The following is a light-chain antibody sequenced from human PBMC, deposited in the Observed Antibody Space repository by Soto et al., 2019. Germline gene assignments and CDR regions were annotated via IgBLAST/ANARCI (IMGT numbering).Light chain of an antibody. CDR1: SGHSSYA. V-gene: IGLV4-69*01. Sequence: QAVVTQSPSASASLGASVKLTCTLSSGHSSYAIAWHQQQPEKGPRYLMKLSSDGSHSKGDGIPDRFSGSSSGAERYLTISSLQSEDEADYYCQTWGTGLVVFCGGTKLTVL. CDR2: LSSDGSH. J-gene: IGLJ3*02. CDR3: QTWGTGLVV.